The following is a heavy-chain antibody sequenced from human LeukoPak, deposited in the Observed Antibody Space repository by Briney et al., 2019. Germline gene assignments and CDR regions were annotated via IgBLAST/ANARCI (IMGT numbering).Heavy chain of an antibody. J-gene: IGHJ4*02. D-gene: IGHD1-14*01. Sequence: GGSLRLSCGASGFTFNKYGMLWVRQAPGKGLDWVAFIRYDGTREYYADSVKGRFTISRDNSKNTLFLRMNSLRPEDTALYYCVKDNPLDYWGQGTLVIVSS. CDR3: VKDNPLDY. CDR1: GFTFNKYG. V-gene: IGHV3-30*02. CDR2: IRYDGTRE.